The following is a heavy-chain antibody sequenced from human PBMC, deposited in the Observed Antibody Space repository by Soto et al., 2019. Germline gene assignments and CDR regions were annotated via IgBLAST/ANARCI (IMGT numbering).Heavy chain of an antibody. J-gene: IGHJ4*02. Sequence: PSETLSLTCTVSGGSISSGGYYWSWISQHPGKGLEWIGYIYYSGSTYYNPSLKSRVTISVDTSKNQFSLKLSSVTAADTAMYYCARWWLQEAHYFDYWGQGTLVTVSS. CDR2: IYYSGST. V-gene: IGHV4-31*03. CDR3: ARWWLQEAHYFDY. D-gene: IGHD5-12*01. CDR1: GGSISSGGYY.